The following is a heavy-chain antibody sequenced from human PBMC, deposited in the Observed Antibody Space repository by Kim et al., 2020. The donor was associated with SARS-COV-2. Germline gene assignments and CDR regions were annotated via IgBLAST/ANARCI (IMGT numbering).Heavy chain of an antibody. CDR3: AKEGDGWELLEGYFDY. J-gene: IGHJ4*02. Sequence: GGSLRLSCAASGFTSSSYGMHWVRQAPGKGLEWVAVISYDGSNKYYADSVKGRFTISRDNSKNTLYLQMNSLRAEDTAVYYCAKEGDGWELLEGYFDYCGQGALVTVS. D-gene: IGHD1-26*01. CDR1: GFTSSSYG. V-gene: IGHV3-30*18. CDR2: ISYDGSNK.